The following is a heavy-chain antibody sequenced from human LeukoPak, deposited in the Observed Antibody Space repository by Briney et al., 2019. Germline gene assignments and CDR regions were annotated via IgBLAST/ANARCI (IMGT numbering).Heavy chain of an antibody. CDR1: GFTFSSYW. J-gene: IGHJ4*02. CDR3: ARCGSYYTFDY. CDR2: IKQDGSEK. Sequence: GGSLRRSCAASGFTFSSYWMSRVRQAPGKGLEGVANIKQDGSEKYYVDSVKGRFTISRDNAKNSLYLQMNSLRAEDTAVYYCARCGSYYTFDYWGQGTLVTVSS. V-gene: IGHV3-7*01. D-gene: IGHD3-10*01.